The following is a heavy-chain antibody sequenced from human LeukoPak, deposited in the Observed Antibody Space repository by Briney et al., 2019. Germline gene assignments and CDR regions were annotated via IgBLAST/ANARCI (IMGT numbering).Heavy chain of an antibody. V-gene: IGHV4-59*01. CDR2: IYYSGST. D-gene: IGHD3-22*01. J-gene: IGHJ3*02. CDR1: GGSISSYY. CDR3: ARDEDTMIGSRAFDI. Sequence: SETLSLTCTVSGGSISSYYWSWIRQPPGKGLEWIGYIYYSGSTNYNPSLKSRVTISVDTSKNQFSLKLSSVTAADTAVYYCARDEDTMIGSRAFDIWGQGTMVTVSS.